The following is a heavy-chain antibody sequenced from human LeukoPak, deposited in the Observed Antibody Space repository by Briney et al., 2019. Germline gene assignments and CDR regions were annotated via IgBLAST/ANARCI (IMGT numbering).Heavy chain of an antibody. J-gene: IGHJ4*02. V-gene: IGHV3-23*01. CDR1: GFTFSSYA. CDR2: ISGSGGST. Sequence: GALRLSCAASGFTFSSYAMSWVRQAPGKGLEWVSAISGSGGSTYCADSVKGRFTISRDNSKNTLYLQMNSLRAEDTAVYYCAKDMVCSGGSCYPYWGQGTLVTVPS. D-gene: IGHD2-15*01. CDR3: AKDMVCSGGSCYPY.